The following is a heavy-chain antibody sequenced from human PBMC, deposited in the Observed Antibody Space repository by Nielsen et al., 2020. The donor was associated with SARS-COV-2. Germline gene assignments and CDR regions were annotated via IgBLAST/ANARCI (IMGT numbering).Heavy chain of an antibody. Sequence: ASVQVSCKASGYTFTSYGISWVRQAPGQGLEWMGWISAYNGNTNYAQKLQGRVTMTRNTPISKAYMERSSLRSEDTAVYYCARGGSSSSDGYWGQGTLVTVSS. CDR3: ARGGSSSSDGY. V-gene: IGHV1-18*01. CDR1: GYTFTSYG. D-gene: IGHD6-6*01. CDR2: ISAYNGNT. J-gene: IGHJ4*02.